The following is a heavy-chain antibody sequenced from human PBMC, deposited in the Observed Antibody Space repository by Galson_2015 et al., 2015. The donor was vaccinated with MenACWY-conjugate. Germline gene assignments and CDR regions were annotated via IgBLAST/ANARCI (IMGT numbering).Heavy chain of an antibody. CDR1: GFTFSSYS. Sequence: SLRLSCAASGFTFSSYSMNWVRQAPGKGLEWVSYISSTTTIYYADSVKGRFTISRDNAKNSLYLQMNSVTDEDTAVYYCARNKYGDYVFDYWGQGTLLTVSS. V-gene: IGHV3-48*02. CDR2: ISSTTTI. J-gene: IGHJ4*02. CDR3: ARNKYGDYVFDY. D-gene: IGHD4-17*01.